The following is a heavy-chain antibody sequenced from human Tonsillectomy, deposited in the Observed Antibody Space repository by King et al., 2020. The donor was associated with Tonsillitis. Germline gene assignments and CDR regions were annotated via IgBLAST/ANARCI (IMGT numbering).Heavy chain of an antibody. CDR2: IYYGGSF. CDR1: GGSISRSTYY. V-gene: IGHV4-39*01. J-gene: IGHJ3*02. D-gene: IGHD1-14*01. Sequence: QLQESGPGLVKPSETLSLTCTVSGGSISRSTYYWVWIRQPPGKGLEWIATIYYGGSFYYNSSLRSRVTLSVDTTKNQFSLKMNSVTAADTAVYYFARHTPETTSDAFDIWGQGTTVTVSS. CDR3: ARHTPETTSDAFDI.